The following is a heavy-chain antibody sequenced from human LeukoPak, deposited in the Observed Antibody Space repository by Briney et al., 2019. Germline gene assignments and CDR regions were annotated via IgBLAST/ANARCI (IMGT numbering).Heavy chain of an antibody. D-gene: IGHD3-22*01. CDR3: AKTNDGSGFLNDAYDI. J-gene: IGHJ3*02. Sequence: GGSPRLSCEGSGFTFEDFAMHWVRQTPGKGPEWVSGITWNSRKIDYADSVKGRFTISRDNAKKSVYLQMNSLRPGDTAFYYCAKTNDGSGFLNDAYDIWGQGTKVTVSS. CDR2: ITWNSRKI. CDR1: GFTFEDFA. V-gene: IGHV3-9*01.